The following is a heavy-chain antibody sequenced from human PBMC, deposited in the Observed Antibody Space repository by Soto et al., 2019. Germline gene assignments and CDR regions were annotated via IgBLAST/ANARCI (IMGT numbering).Heavy chain of an antibody. Sequence: QLQLQESGSGLVKPLQTLSLTCAVSGGSISSGGYSWSCIRQPPGKCLEWIGYIYHSGSTYYNPSLKRRVTISVERSKNQFSLKLSSVTAADTAVYYCASGPIGDYTDGFDYWGQGTLVTVSS. CDR2: IYHSGST. CDR3: ASGPIGDYTDGFDY. V-gene: IGHV4-30-2*01. CDR1: GGSISSGGYS. J-gene: IGHJ4*02. D-gene: IGHD4-17*01.